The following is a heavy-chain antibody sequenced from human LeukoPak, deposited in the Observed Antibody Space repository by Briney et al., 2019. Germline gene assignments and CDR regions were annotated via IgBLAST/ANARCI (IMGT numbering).Heavy chain of an antibody. Sequence: SVKVSCKASGGTFSSYAISWVRQAPGQGLEWMGRIIPIFGTANYAQKFQGRVTITTDESASTAYMELSSLRSEDTAVYYCARDCLYHHACDAFDIWGQGTMVTVSS. CDR2: IIPIFGTA. D-gene: IGHD1-14*01. CDR1: GGTFSSYA. CDR3: ARDCLYHHACDAFDI. V-gene: IGHV1-69*05. J-gene: IGHJ3*02.